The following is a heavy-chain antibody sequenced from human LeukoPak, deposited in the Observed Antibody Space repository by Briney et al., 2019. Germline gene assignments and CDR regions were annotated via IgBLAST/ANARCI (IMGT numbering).Heavy chain of an antibody. Sequence: GGSLRLSCAASGFTVSSNYMSWVRQAPGKGLEWVSLIYSGGSTYYADSVKGRFTTSRDNSKNTLYLQMNSLRAEDTAVYYCARDRIAAAGTLGWFDPWGQGTLVTVSS. J-gene: IGHJ5*02. CDR1: GFTVSSNY. CDR3: ARDRIAAAGTLGWFDP. CDR2: IYSGGST. V-gene: IGHV3-53*01. D-gene: IGHD6-13*01.